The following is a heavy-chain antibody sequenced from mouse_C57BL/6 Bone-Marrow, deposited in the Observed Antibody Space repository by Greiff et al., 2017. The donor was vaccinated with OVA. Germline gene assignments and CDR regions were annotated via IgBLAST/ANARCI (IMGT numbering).Heavy chain of an antibody. V-gene: IGHV1-72*01. CDR1: GYSFTSYW. D-gene: IGHD2-3*01. J-gene: IGHJ2*01. CDR2: FDPNRGGT. Sequence: QVQLQQPGAELVKPGASVKLSCKASGYSFTSYWMHWVKPRSGRGLEWIGRFDPNRGGTKYNEKFKRKATLPVDKPYITSYMQLSSLTSEDSAVYYCSRLSYDGYPYYFDYWCQGTTLTVSS. CDR3: SRLSYDGYPYYFDY.